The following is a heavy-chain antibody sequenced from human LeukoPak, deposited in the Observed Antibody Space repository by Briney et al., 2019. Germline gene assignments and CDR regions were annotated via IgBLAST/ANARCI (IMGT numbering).Heavy chain of an antibody. D-gene: IGHD3-10*01. CDR2: VSNSGSI. CDR3: ARHSDGGFGEMAIHH. Sequence: SETLSLTCTVSGDSTSSSGDYWGWIRQPPGQGLQWVVSVSNSGSIYENPSLQSRVTIFSQISKKHGPRKLISVTAADTAVYYCARHSDGGFGEMAIHHWGQGTLVTVSS. V-gene: IGHV4-39*01. CDR1: GDSTSSSGDY. J-gene: IGHJ5*02.